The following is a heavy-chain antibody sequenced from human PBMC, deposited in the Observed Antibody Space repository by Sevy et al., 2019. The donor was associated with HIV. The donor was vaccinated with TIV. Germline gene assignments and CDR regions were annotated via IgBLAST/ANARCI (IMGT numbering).Heavy chain of an antibody. V-gene: IGHV1-8*01. Sequence: ASVKVSCKASGYTFTSYDINWVRQATGQGLEWMGWMNPNSGNTGYAQKFQGRVTMTRNTSISTAYMELSSLRSEDTAVYYCARGLGVLMVYANHGMDVWGQGTTVTVSS. CDR2: MNPNSGNT. J-gene: IGHJ6*02. CDR3: ARGLGVLMVYANHGMDV. D-gene: IGHD2-8*01. CDR1: GYTFTSYD.